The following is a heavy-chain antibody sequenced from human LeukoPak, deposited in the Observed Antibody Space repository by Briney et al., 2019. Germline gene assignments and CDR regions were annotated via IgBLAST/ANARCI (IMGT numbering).Heavy chain of an antibody. CDR3: ARRPKNMVRGYFDY. V-gene: IGHV4-39*07. CDR1: GGSISSSSYY. D-gene: IGHD3-10*01. CDR2: IYYSGST. J-gene: IGHJ4*02. Sequence: RPSETLSLTCTVSGGSISSSSYYWGWIRQPPGKGLEWIGCIYYSGSTYYNPSLKSRVTISVDTSKNQFSLKLSSVTAADTAVYYCARRPKNMVRGYFDYWGQGTLVTVSS.